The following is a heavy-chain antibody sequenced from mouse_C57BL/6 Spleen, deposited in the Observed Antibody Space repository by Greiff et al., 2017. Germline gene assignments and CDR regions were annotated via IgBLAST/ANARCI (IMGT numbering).Heavy chain of an antibody. CDR2: IYPGDGDT. CDR1: GYAFSSSW. J-gene: IGHJ2*01. Sequence: VQLVESGPELVKPGASVKISCKASGYAFSSSWMNWVKQRPGKGLEWIGRIYPGDGDTNYNGKFKGKATLTADKSSSTAYMQLSSLTSEDSAVYFCARGENPRYFDDWGQGTTLTVSS. CDR3: ARGENPRYFDD. V-gene: IGHV1-82*01.